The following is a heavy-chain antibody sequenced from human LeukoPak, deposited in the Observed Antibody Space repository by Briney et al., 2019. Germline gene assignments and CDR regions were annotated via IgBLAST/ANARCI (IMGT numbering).Heavy chain of an antibody. CDR2: IWYDGSNK. J-gene: IGHJ3*02. CDR3: VTLRTSVDAFDI. CDR1: GFTFSSYG. Sequence: PGRSLRLSSAASGFTFSSYGMHWVRQAPGKGLEWVAVIWYDGSNKYYADSVKGRFTISRDNSKNTLYLQMNSLRAEDTAVYYCVTLRTSVDAFDIWGQGTMVTVSS. V-gene: IGHV3-33*08. D-gene: IGHD1-1*01.